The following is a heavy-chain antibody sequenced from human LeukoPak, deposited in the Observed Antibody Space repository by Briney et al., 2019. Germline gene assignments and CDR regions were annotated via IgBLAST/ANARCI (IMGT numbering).Heavy chain of an antibody. Sequence: GGSLRLSCAGSGFSFSSYGMHWVRQAPGKGLEWMAFIRSDGSNKYYADSVKGRFTISRDNSKNTLYLQMNSLRAEDTAVYYCAKSYPNYYDSSGYYPDYWGQGTLVTVSS. CDR1: GFSFSSYG. CDR3: AKSYPNYYDSSGYYPDY. D-gene: IGHD3-22*01. J-gene: IGHJ4*02. V-gene: IGHV3-30*02. CDR2: IRSDGSNK.